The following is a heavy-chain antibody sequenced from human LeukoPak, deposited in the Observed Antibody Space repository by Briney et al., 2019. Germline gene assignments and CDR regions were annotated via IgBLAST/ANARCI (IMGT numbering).Heavy chain of an antibody. CDR1: GFTFDDYG. V-gene: IGHV3-20*04. J-gene: IGHJ4*02. Sequence: GGSLRLSCAASGFTFDDYGMSWVRQAPGKGLEWVSGINWNGGSTGYADSVKGRFTISRDNAENSLYLQMNSLRAEDTALYYCARDPIGRPYYDSSGRHFDYWGQGTLVTVSS. CDR3: ARDPIGRPYYDSSGRHFDY. D-gene: IGHD3-22*01. CDR2: INWNGGST.